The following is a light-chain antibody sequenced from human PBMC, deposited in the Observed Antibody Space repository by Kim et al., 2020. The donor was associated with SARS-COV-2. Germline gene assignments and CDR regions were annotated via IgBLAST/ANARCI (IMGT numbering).Light chain of an antibody. CDR2: DVT. CDR1: SSDIGGYDY. V-gene: IGLV2-14*03. Sequence: QSITISCTGTSSDIGGYDYVSWYQQYPGKAPKLLIYDVTKRPPGASSRFSGSKSGNTAFLTISGLQAEDEGDYYCNSYTSTSAFVLFGGGTKLTVL. CDR3: NSYTSTSAFVL. J-gene: IGLJ2*01.